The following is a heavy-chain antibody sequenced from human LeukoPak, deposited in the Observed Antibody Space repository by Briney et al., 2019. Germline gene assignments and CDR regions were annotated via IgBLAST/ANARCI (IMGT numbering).Heavy chain of an antibody. J-gene: IGHJ4*02. Sequence: SETLSLTCAVYGGSFSGYYWSWIRQPPGKGLEWIGEINHSGSTNYNPSLKSRVTISVDTSKNQFSLKLSSVTAADTAVYYCARGRDRYYDFWSGYYPYFDYWGQGTLVTVSS. CDR2: INHSGST. CDR3: ARGRDRYYDFWSGYYPYFDY. CDR1: GGSFSGYY. V-gene: IGHV4-34*01. D-gene: IGHD3-3*01.